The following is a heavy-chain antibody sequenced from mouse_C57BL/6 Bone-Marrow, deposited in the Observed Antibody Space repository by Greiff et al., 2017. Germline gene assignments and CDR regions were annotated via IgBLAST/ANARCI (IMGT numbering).Heavy chain of an antibody. J-gene: IGHJ2*01. V-gene: IGHV1-47*01. Sequence: VQGVESGAELVKPGASVKMSCKASGYTFTTYPIGWMKQNHGKSLEWIGNFHPYNDATKYNEKFKGKATLTVAKSSSTVYLELSRLTSDDSAVYYCARGGTYGGYYFDYWGQGTTLTVSS. CDR2: FHPYNDAT. CDR3: ARGGTYGGYYFDY. CDR1: GYTFTTYP. D-gene: IGHD1-1*02.